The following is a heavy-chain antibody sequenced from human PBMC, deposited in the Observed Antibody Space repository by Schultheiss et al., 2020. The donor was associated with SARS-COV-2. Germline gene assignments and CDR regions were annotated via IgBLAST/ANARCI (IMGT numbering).Heavy chain of an antibody. CDR3: ARPMTEGAFDI. V-gene: IGHV4-59*01. D-gene: IGHD2-21*02. CDR1: GGSISSYY. CDR2: IYYSGST. Sequence: GSLRLSCTVSGGSISSYYWSWIRQPPGKGLEWIGYIYYSGSTNYNPSLKSRVTISVDTSKNQFSLKLSSVTAADTAVYYCARPMTEGAFDIWGQGTMVTVSS. J-gene: IGHJ3*02.